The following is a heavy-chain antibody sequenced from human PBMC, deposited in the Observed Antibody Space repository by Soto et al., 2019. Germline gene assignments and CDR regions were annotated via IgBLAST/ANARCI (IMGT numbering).Heavy chain of an antibody. Sequence: VHLVESGGGVVQPGRSLRLSCAAPGFNFGAFGMHWVRQAPGKGLEWVAVILYDGINKDYGDSVRGRFTISRDNSKNTLYLQMNSLTAADTGVYYCARDKSQRLDYWGQGALVTVSS. V-gene: IGHV3-33*05. CDR2: ILYDGINK. CDR3: ARDKSQRLDY. J-gene: IGHJ4*02. CDR1: GFNFGAFG.